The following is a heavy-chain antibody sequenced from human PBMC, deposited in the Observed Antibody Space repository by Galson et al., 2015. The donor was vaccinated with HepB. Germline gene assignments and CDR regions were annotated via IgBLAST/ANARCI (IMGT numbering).Heavy chain of an antibody. V-gene: IGHV2-5*02. CDR1: GFSLTTNGVG. CDR3: AHRLRLNRDWNYGRFDY. Sequence: PALVKPTQTLTLTCTFSGFSLTTNGVGVGWIRQPPGKALEWLALIYWDDDKRYSPSLKNRLIIMTDSSKSHVFLTMTNMDPVDTATYYCAHRLRLNRDWNYGRFDYWGQGTLVTVSS. J-gene: IGHJ4*02. CDR2: IYWDDDK. D-gene: IGHD1-7*01.